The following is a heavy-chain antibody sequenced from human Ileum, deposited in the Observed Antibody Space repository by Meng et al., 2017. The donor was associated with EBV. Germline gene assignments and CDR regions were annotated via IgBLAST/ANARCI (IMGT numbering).Heavy chain of an antibody. D-gene: IGHD1-14*01. CDR1: GGSTSSSNW. Sequence: QGLVRDSGPGLVKPAGTLSLTCAVSGGSTSSSNWWSWVRQPPGKGLEWIGKIYHSGITIYNPSLKSRVTMSVDNSKNQFSLKLNSMTAADTAVYYCARDPTGGEDHQRVWGQGTLVTVSS. J-gene: IGHJ4*02. V-gene: IGHV4-4*02. CDR2: IYHSGIT. CDR3: ARDPTGGEDHQRV.